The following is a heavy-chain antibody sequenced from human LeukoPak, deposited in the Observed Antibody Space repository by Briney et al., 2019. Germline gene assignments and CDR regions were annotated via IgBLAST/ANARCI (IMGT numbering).Heavy chain of an antibody. CDR1: GFTFTTYW. V-gene: IGHV3-7*01. CDR2: LNQDGNEK. D-gene: IGHD3-16*01. J-gene: IGHJ4*02. CDR3: ARGFGYYFDY. Sequence: GGSLRLSCAASGFTFTTYWMNWVCQAPGKGLEWVANLNQDGNEKYYVDSVAGRFTISRDNAKNSLYLQMNSLRAEDTAVYYCARGFGYYFDYWGQGTLVTVSS.